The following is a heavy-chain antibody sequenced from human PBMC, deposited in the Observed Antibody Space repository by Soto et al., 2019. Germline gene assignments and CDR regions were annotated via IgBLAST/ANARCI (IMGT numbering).Heavy chain of an antibody. Sequence: SVKVSCKASGGTFSSYAISWVRQAPGRGLEWMGGIIPIFGTANYAQKFQGRVTITADKSTSTAYMELSSLRSEDTAVYYCAREEARVVVTAITPNAFDIWGQGTMVTVSS. V-gene: IGHV1-69*06. J-gene: IGHJ3*02. CDR3: AREEARVVVTAITPNAFDI. CDR2: IIPIFGTA. D-gene: IGHD2-21*02. CDR1: GGTFSSYA.